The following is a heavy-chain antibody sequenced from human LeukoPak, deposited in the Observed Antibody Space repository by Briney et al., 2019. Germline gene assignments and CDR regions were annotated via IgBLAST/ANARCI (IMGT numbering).Heavy chain of an antibody. CDR3: VRDFTNIRGGGYFDN. V-gene: IGHV3-33*01. Sequence: GGSLRLSCAASGFTFSNYGMHWVRQAPGKGLEWVAVIWYDGSDKYHADSVKGRFTISGDNSKNTLYLQMNSLRAEDTAVYHCVRDFTNIRGGGYFDNWGQGILVTVSS. CDR1: GFTFSNYG. D-gene: IGHD2/OR15-2a*01. CDR2: IWYDGSDK. J-gene: IGHJ4*02.